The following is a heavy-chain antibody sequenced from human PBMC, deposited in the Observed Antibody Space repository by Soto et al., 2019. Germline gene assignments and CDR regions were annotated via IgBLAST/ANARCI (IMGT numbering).Heavy chain of an antibody. CDR2: ISDSGGST. Sequence: EVQLLESGGGLVQPGGSLRLSCAASGFTFSSYAMSWVRQAPGKGLEWVSAISDSGGSTYYADSVKGRFTISRDNSKNTLYLQVNSLRAEDTAVYYCAKRTVDGTSKVLVPAYDYWGQGTLVTVSS. CDR1: GFTFSSYA. D-gene: IGHD6-19*01. CDR3: AKRTVDGTSKVLVPAYDY. V-gene: IGHV3-23*01. J-gene: IGHJ4*02.